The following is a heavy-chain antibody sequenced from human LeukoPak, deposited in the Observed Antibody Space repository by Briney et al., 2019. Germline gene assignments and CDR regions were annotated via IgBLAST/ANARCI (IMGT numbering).Heavy chain of an antibody. J-gene: IGHJ4*02. CDR3: TTEPYGDYLPYY. D-gene: IGHD4-17*01. CDR1: GFTFSNAW. CDR2: IKSKTDGGTT. Sequence: GGSLRLSCAASGFTFSNAWMSWVRQAPGKGVEWVGRIKSKTDGGTTEYAAPVKGRFTISRDDSKNTLYLQMNSLKTEDTAVYYCTTEPYGDYLPYYWGQGTLVTVSS. V-gene: IGHV3-15*01.